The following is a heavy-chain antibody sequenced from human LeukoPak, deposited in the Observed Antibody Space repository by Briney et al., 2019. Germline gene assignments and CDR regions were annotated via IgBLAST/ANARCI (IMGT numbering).Heavy chain of an antibody. Sequence: GGSLRLSCAASGFTFDDYTMHWVRQAPGKGLEWASLISWNGGSTYYADSVKGRFTISRDNAKNSLYLQMNSLRAEDTAVYYCARAGEEISMHIDSWGQGTLVTVSS. D-gene: IGHD2-8*01. CDR2: ISWNGGST. CDR3: ARAGEEISMHIDS. CDR1: GFTFDDYT. V-gene: IGHV3-43*01. J-gene: IGHJ4*02.